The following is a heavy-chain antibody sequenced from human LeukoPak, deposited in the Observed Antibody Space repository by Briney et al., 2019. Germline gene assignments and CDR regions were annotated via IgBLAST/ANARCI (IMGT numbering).Heavy chain of an antibody. CDR1: GFTFSSYS. CDR3: ARGTLAGYFLGY. CDR2: ISSSSSYI. Sequence: GGSLRLSCAASGFTFSSYSMNWVRQAPGKGLEWVSSISSSSSYIYYADSVKGRFTISRDNAKNSLYLQMNSLRAEDTAVYYCARGTLAGYFLGYWGRGTLVTVSS. V-gene: IGHV3-21*01. D-gene: IGHD6-19*01. J-gene: IGHJ4*02.